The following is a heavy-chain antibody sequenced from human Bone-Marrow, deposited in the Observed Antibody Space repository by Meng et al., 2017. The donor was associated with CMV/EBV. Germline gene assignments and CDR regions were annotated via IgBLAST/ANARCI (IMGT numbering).Heavy chain of an antibody. J-gene: IGHJ6*02. CDR1: GFTFSSYS. Sequence: GESLKISCAASGFTFSSYSMNWVRQAPGKGLEWVSSISSSSSYIYYADSVKGRFTISRDNAKNSLYLQMNSLRAEDTAVYYCARDPKLPFGQWEFYYYYGMDVWGQGNTVTVSS. V-gene: IGHV3-21*01. CDR2: ISSSSSYI. D-gene: IGHD3-10*01. CDR3: ARDPKLPFGQWEFYYYYGMDV.